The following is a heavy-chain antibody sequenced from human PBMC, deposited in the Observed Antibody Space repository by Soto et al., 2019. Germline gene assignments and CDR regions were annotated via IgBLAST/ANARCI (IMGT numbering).Heavy chain of an antibody. Sequence: QVQLVQSGAEVKKPGSSVKVSCKASGGTFSSYPISWVRQAPGQGLEWMGGISPIFDTANYAQKFQGRVTITADESMSTAYMELRSLRSEDTAVYYCARTPGDSIPSYFDYWGQGTLVTVSS. V-gene: IGHV1-69*12. CDR2: ISPIFDTA. J-gene: IGHJ4*02. D-gene: IGHD4-17*01. CDR3: ARTPGDSIPSYFDY. CDR1: GGTFSSYP.